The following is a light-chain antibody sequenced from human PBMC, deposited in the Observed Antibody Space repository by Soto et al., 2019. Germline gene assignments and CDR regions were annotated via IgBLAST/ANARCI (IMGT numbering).Light chain of an antibody. CDR3: QQANSLPVT. V-gene: IGKV1-12*01. Sequence: IQMTQSPSSVSASVGDRVTITCRASQGISNWLAWYQQKPGKAPSLLIHAASSLRSGVPSRFTGSGDGTEFTLTTSGLRSEDIATYFCQQANSLPVTFGTGTKGDT. CDR2: AAS. J-gene: IGKJ3*01. CDR1: QGISNW.